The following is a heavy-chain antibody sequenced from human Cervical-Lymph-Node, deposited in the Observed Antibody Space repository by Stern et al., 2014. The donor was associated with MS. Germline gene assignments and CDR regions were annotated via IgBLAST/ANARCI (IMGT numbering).Heavy chain of an antibody. CDR3: ARSSVTTYYYYYGMDV. D-gene: IGHD4-11*01. Sequence: QVQLGQSGAEVKKPGASVKVSCKASGYTFTSYGISWVRQAPGQGLEWMGWISAYNGNTNYAQKLQGRVTMTTDTSTSTAYMELRSLRSDDTAVYYCARSSVTTYYYYYGMDVWGQGTTVTVSS. J-gene: IGHJ6*02. V-gene: IGHV1-18*01. CDR2: ISAYNGNT. CDR1: GYTFTSYG.